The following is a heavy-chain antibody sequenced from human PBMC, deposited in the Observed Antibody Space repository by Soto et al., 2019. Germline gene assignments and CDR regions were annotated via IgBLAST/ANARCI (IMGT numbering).Heavy chain of an antibody. J-gene: IGHJ3*01. CDR2: VHSDGTTT. V-gene: IGHV3-74*01. CDR1: GFTFDYYW. Sequence: EVQLVESGGGLVQPGESLRLSCAASGFTFDYYWMHWVRQAPGKGLVWVSRVHSDGTTTTYADSVKGRFTISRDNARNTGSRQRGILRAEDTAIYYCARGDRGGFDLWGHGTVVTVSS. CDR3: ARGDRGGFDL. D-gene: IGHD3-10*01.